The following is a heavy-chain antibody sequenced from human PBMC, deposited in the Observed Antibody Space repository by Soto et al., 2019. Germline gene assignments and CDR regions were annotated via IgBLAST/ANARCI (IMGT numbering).Heavy chain of an antibody. CDR3: ARVRQGCSSTSCYFDP. D-gene: IGHD2-2*01. CDR1: GDSISSSNW. J-gene: IGHJ5*02. V-gene: IGHV4-4*02. CDR2: IHHRGST. Sequence: SETLSLTCAVSGDSISSSNWWNWVHQTPGKGLEWIGEIHHRGSTNYNPSLKSRVTISVDKSKNQFSLKLKFVTAADTAVYYCARVRQGCSSTSCYFDPWGQGTLVTVSS.